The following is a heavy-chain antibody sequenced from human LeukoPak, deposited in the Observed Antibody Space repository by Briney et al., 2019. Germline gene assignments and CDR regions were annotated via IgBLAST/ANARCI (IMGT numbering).Heavy chain of an antibody. J-gene: IGHJ4*02. V-gene: IGHV3-21*01. Sequence: GGSLRLSCAASGFTFSSYSMNWVRQAPGKGLEWVSSISSSSSYIYYADSVKGRFTISRDNAKNSLYLQMNSLRAEDTAVYYCARDLDPHVYYFDYWGQGTLVTVSS. CDR1: GFTFSSYS. CDR2: ISSSSSYI. D-gene: IGHD3-16*01. CDR3: ARDLDPHVYYFDY.